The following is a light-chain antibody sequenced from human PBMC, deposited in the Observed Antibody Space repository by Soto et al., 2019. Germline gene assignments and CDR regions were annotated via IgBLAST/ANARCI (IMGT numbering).Light chain of an antibody. CDR2: EVF. CDR3: FSYTTRSTRV. CDR1: TGDVGGYNY. Sequence: QSALTQPASVSGSPGQSITISCSGTTGDVGGYNYVSWYQQHPGKAPRLLIYEVFKRPSGVSDRFSGSKSGNSASLTIARLQAEDEAEYYCFSYTTRSTRVFGTGTKVTVL. V-gene: IGLV2-14*03. J-gene: IGLJ1*01.